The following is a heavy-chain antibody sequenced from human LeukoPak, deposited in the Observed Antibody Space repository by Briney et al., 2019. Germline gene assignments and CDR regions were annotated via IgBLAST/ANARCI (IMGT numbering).Heavy chain of an antibody. CDR1: GFTFSSYG. D-gene: IGHD1-26*01. V-gene: IGHV3-33*01. Sequence: PGRSLRLSCAASGFTFSSYGMHWVRQAPGKGLEWVAVIWYDGSNKYYADSVKGRFTISRDNSKNTLYLQMNSLRAEDTAVYYCARERWDLISNKYYYYGLDVWGQGTTVTVSS. J-gene: IGHJ6*02. CDR2: IWYDGSNK. CDR3: ARERWDLISNKYYYYGLDV.